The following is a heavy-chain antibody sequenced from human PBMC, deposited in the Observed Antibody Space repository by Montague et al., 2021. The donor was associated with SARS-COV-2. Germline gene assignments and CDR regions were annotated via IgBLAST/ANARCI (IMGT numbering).Heavy chain of an antibody. CDR2: FYWCDEK. CDR1: GFSSTTSTMG. V-gene: IGHV2-5*01. Sequence: PALVKPTQTLTLTCTFSGFSSTTSTMGVGWIRQPPGKALEWLALFYWCDEKRFSSSLKSRLTITKSTFKVQVVFRMTNMYPVDTATYYCVQYASGSYYFHYWGQGTLVTVSS. CDR3: VQYASGSYYFHY. J-gene: IGHJ4*02. D-gene: IGHD3-10*01.